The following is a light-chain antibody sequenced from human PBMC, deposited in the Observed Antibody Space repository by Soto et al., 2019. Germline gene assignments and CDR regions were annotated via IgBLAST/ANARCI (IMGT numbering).Light chain of an antibody. CDR3: TSYTSSGTYV. CDR1: SSDVGGYNY. Sequence: QSVLTQPASVSGSPGQSITISCTGTSSDVGGYNYVSWHQQHPGKAPKLTIYDVSSRPSGVSNRFSASKSGNTASLTISGLQVEDEADYYCTSYTSSGTYVFGIGTKVTVL. V-gene: IGLV2-14*01. J-gene: IGLJ1*01. CDR2: DVS.